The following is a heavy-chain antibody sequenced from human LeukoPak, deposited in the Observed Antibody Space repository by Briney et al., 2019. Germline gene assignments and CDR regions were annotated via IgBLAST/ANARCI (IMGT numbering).Heavy chain of an antibody. CDR1: GGAFGSDY. CDR2: ISSSGST. D-gene: IGHD1-26*01. J-gene: IGHJ4*02. V-gene: IGHV4-59*08. Sequence: SETLSLTCTVSGGAFGSDYWSWMRRPPGKALEWIGYISSSGSTNYNPSLKSRVTISVDTSKNQFSLKLSSVTAADTAVYYCARHVKGGSSFDYWGQGILVTVSS. CDR3: ARHVKGGSSFDY.